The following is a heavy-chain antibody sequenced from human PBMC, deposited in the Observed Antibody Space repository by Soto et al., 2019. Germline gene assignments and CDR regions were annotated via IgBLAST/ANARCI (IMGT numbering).Heavy chain of an antibody. D-gene: IGHD6-19*01. CDR2: ISSSSSTI. J-gene: IGHJ5*02. CDR3: ARDLVAWSSGWYRNWFDP. V-gene: IGHV3-48*02. CDR1: GFTFSSYS. Sequence: GGSLRLSCAASGFTFSSYSMNWVRQAPGKGLEWVSYISSSSSTIYYADSVKGRFTISRDNAKNSLYLQMNSLRDEDTAVYYCARDLVAWSSGWYRNWFDPWGQGTLVTVPQ.